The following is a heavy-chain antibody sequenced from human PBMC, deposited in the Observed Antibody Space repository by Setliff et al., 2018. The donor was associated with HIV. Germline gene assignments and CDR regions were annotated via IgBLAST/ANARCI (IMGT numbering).Heavy chain of an antibody. CDR2: IAWNGDSI. V-gene: IGHV3-9*01. D-gene: IGHD2-2*01. Sequence: GGSLRLSCAASGFSFDDYAMHWVRQAPGKGLEWVSGIAWNGDSIDYADSVKGRFTISRDNTRNSLYLQMSSLRAEDTALYYCAKLDNYAFYWGQGTLVTVSS. CDR3: AKLDNYAFY. CDR1: GFSFDDYA. J-gene: IGHJ4*02.